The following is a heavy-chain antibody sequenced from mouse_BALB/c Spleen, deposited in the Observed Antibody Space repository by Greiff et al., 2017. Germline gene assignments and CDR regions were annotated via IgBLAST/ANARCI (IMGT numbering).Heavy chain of an antibody. CDR2: INSNGGST. Sequence: EVKLVESGGGLVQPGGSLKLSCAASGFTFSSYGMSWVRQTPDKRLELVATINSNGGSTYYPDSVKGRFTISRDNAKNTLYLQMSSLKSEDTAMYYCARHDYDYDGFAYWGQGTLVTVSA. V-gene: IGHV5-6-3*01. CDR1: GFTFSSYG. CDR3: ARHDYDYDGFAY. D-gene: IGHD2-4*01. J-gene: IGHJ3*01.